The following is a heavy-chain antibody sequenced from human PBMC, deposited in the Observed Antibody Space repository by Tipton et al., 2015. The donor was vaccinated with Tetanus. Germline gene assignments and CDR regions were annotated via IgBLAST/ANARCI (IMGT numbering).Heavy chain of an antibody. V-gene: IGHV5-51*01. CDR2: IYPGDSDT. D-gene: IGHD2-8*01. CDR1: GYIFNNYW. CDR3: ARAHCTDGVCNFDF. Sequence: VQLVQSGGEVKKPGESLKISCKGSGYIFNNYWIGWVRQKPGKGLEWMGIIYPGDSDTRYSPSFQGQVTISVDKSINTAYLQWGSLKASDTSMFYWARAHCTDGVCNFDFWGQGALVTVAS. J-gene: IGHJ4*02.